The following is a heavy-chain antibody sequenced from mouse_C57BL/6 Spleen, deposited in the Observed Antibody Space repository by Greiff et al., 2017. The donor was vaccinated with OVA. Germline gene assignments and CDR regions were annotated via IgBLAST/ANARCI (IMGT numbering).Heavy chain of an antibody. Sequence: VKLMESGPGLVAPSQRLSITCTVSGFSLTSYGVDWVRQSPGQGLEWLGVIWGVGSTNYNSALKSSLGIRKDNSKSQVFLKMNRLQTDDTAMYYWASAAFAYWGQGTLVTVSA. J-gene: IGHJ3*01. CDR1: GFSLTSYG. V-gene: IGHV2-6*01. CDR3: ASAAFAY. CDR2: IWGVGST.